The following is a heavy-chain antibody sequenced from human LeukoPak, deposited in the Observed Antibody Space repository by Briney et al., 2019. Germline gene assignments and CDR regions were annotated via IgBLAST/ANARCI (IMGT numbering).Heavy chain of an antibody. CDR3: TTEGVWTTVTTFDY. V-gene: IGHV3-15*01. D-gene: IGHD4-17*01. CDR2: IKSKTDGGTT. J-gene: IGHJ4*02. CDR1: GFTFSNAW. Sequence: PGGSLRLSCAASGFTFSNAWMSCVRQAPRKGLEWVGRIKSKTDGGTTDYAAPVKGRFTISRDDSKNTLYLQMNSLKTEDTAVYYCTTEGVWTTVTTFDYWGQGTLVTVSS.